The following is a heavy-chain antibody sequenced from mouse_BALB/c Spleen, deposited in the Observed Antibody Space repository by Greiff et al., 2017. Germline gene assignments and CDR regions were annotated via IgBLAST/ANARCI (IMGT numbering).Heavy chain of an antibody. CDR1: GFTFSDYY. CDR3: ARETTVVSYYFDY. J-gene: IGHJ2*01. D-gene: IGHD1-1*01. V-gene: IGHV5-4*02. Sequence: EVMLVESGGGLVKPGGSLKLSCAASGFTFSDYYMYWVRQTPEKRLEWVATISDGGSYTYYPDSVKGRFTISRDNAKNNLYLQMSSLRSEDTAMYYCARETTVVSYYFDYWGQGTTLTVSS. CDR2: ISDGGSYT.